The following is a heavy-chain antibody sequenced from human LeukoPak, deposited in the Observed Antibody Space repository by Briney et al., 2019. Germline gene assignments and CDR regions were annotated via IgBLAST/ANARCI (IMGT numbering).Heavy chain of an antibody. J-gene: IGHJ4*02. V-gene: IGHV3-23*01. CDR1: GFTFTSYA. CDR3: AKGGKWDVTPFDY. CDR2: TSESGGST. D-gene: IGHD1-26*01. Sequence: GGSLRLSCVASGFTFTSYAMSWVRRAPGKGLEWVSATSESGGSTYYADSVEGRFTISRDNSKNTLYLQMNSLRAEDTAVYYCAKGGKWDVTPFDYWGQGTLVTVSS.